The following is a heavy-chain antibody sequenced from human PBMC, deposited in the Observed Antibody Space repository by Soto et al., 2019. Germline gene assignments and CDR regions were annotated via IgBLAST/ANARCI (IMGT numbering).Heavy chain of an antibody. V-gene: IGHV4-39*01. CDR1: GGSISSSSYY. CDR3: ARHIGSDSSGYYFEYYFDY. J-gene: IGHJ4*02. CDR2: IYYSGST. D-gene: IGHD3-22*01. Sequence: QLQLQESGPGLVKPSETLSLTCTVSGGSISSSSYYWGWIRQPPGKGLEWIGSIYYSGSTYYNPSLKSRVTISVDTSKNQFSLKLSSVTAADTAVYYCARHIGSDSSGYYFEYYFDYWGQGTLVTVSS.